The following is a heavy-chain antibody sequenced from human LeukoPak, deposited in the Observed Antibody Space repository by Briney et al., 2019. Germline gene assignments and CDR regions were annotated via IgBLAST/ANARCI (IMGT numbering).Heavy chain of an antibody. V-gene: IGHV3-48*04. CDR1: GFTFSSYS. Sequence: GSPRLSCAASGFTFSSYSMNWVRQAPGKGLEWVSYISSSSSTIYYADSVKGRFTISRDNAKNSLYLQMNSLRAEDTAVYYCARVMAGPDWFDPWGQGTLVTVSS. CDR3: ARVMAGPDWFDP. D-gene: IGHD2-8*01. J-gene: IGHJ5*02. CDR2: ISSSSSTI.